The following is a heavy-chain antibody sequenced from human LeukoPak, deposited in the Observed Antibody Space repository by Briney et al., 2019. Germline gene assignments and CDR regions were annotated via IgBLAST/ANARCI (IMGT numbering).Heavy chain of an antibody. Sequence: SETLSLTCTVSGGSISSSSYYWGWIRQPPGKGLVWIGYIHYNGNTNYNPSLKSRVTVSVDTSNNQFSLKLSSVTAADTAVYYCASQPSHYDILTGYYSTYFDYWGQGTLVTVSS. J-gene: IGHJ4*02. V-gene: IGHV4-61*05. D-gene: IGHD3-9*01. CDR3: ASQPSHYDILTGYYSTYFDY. CDR2: IHYNGNT. CDR1: GGSISSSSYY.